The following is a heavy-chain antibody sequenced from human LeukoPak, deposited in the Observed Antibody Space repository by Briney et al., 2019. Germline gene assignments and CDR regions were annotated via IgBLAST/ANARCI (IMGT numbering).Heavy chain of an antibody. J-gene: IGHJ6*02. V-gene: IGHV3-21*01. CDR2: ISSSSSYI. CDR3: ASLEPLIAMATYGMDV. CDR1: GFTFSSYS. Sequence: GGSLRLSCAASGFTFSSYSMNWVRQAPGKGLEWVSSISSSSSYIYYADSVKGRFTISRDYAKNSLYLQMNSLRAEDTAVYYCASLEPLIAMATYGMDVCGQGTTVTVSS. D-gene: IGHD5-24*01.